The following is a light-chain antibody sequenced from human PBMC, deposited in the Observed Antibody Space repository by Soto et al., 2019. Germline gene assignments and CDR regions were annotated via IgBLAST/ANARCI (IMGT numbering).Light chain of an antibody. V-gene: IGKV1-33*01. J-gene: IGKJ2*01. CDR2: DAS. Sequence: DIQMTQSPSSLSASVGDRVTITCQASQDISNYLNWYQQKPGKAPKLLIYDASNLETGGPSRFSGGGSGTDFTFTSSSLQPEDIATYYCQQYDDLPYTFGQGTKLEIK. CDR1: QDISNY. CDR3: QQYDDLPYT.